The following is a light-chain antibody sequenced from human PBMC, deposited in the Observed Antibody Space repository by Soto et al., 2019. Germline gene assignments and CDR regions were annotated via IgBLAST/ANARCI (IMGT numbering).Light chain of an antibody. V-gene: IGKV3-20*01. Sequence: EIVLTQSPGTLSLSPGERATLSSRASQSVTSSYLAWYQHKRGQAPRLLIYGASSRATGIPDRFGGSGSGPDFTLTISRLEPEDFAVYYCQQYGSSPYTFGQGTKLEIK. CDR2: GAS. J-gene: IGKJ2*01. CDR3: QQYGSSPYT. CDR1: QSVTSSY.